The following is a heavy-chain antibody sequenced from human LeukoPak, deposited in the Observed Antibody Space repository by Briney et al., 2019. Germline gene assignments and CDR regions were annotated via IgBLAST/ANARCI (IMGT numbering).Heavy chain of an antibody. CDR3: ARLYYDFWSGQYPGWFDP. D-gene: IGHD3-3*01. Sequence: PSETLSLTCTVSGGSISSYYWSWIRQPAGKGLEWIGRIYTSGSTNYNPSLKSRVTISVDTSKNQFSLKLSSVTAADTAVYYCARLYYDFWSGQYPGWFDPWGQGTLVTVSS. J-gene: IGHJ5*02. CDR1: GGSISSYY. V-gene: IGHV4-4*07. CDR2: IYTSGST.